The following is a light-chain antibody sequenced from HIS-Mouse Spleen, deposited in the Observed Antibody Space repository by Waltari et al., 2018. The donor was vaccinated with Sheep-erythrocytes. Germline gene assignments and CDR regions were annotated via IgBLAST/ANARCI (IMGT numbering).Light chain of an antibody. J-gene: IGLJ3*02. CDR1: SSDVGSYNL. Sequence: QSALTQPASVSGSPGQSITISCTGTSSDVGSYNLVSWYQQHPGKAPKLMIYEGSKRPSGVSNRVSGSKYGNTASLTISGRQAEDEADYYCCSYAGSSTPWVFGGGTKLTVL. V-gene: IGLV2-23*01. CDR2: EGS. CDR3: CSYAGSSTPWV.